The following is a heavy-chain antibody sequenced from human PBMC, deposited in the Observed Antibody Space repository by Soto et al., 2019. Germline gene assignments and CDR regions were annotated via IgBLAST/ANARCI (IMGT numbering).Heavy chain of an antibody. D-gene: IGHD3-10*01. Sequence: GGSLRLSCEASGFTFSGSLMHWVRQAPGKGLVWVSSINSNGGSIGYADSVKGRFTISRDKAKNSLYLQMNSLTPEDTAFYYCAKDRGVFGKQIDYWGQGTQVTVSS. V-gene: IGHV3-74*01. CDR1: GFTFSGSL. CDR3: AKDRGVFGKQIDY. CDR2: INSNGGSI. J-gene: IGHJ4*02.